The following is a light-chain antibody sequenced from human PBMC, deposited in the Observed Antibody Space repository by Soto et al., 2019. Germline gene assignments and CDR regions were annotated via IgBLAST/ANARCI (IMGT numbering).Light chain of an antibody. Sequence: VLTQPPSASGTPGQRVTISCSGSSSNIGSHNVYWYQQLPGTAPKLLIYRNNQRPSGVPDRFSGSMSGTSASLAISGLRSEDEADYYCAAWDDSLSGYVFGTGTKVTVL. CDR2: RNN. CDR3: AAWDDSLSGYV. V-gene: IGLV1-47*01. J-gene: IGLJ1*01. CDR1: SSNIGSHN.